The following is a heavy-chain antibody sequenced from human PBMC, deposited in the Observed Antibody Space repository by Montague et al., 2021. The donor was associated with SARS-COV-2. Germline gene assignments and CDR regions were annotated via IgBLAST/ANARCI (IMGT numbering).Heavy chain of an antibody. CDR2: ISYDGSNK. V-gene: IGHV3-30*04. CDR3: ARDPLVTTQRGYFDY. D-gene: IGHD4-11*01. CDR1: GFTFSSYA. Sequence: SLILSCAASGFTFSSYAIHWVRQAPVKGLEWVAVISYDGSNKYYXDFVRGRFTISRDTSKNTLFLQMYSLRAEDTAVYYCARDPLVTTQRGYFDYWGQGTLVTVSS. J-gene: IGHJ4*02.